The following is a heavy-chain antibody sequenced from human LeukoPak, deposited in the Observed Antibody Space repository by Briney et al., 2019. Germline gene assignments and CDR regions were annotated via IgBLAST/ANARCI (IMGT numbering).Heavy chain of an antibody. CDR2: IRYDGSNK. D-gene: IGHD2-15*01. V-gene: IGHV3-30*02. CDR1: GFTFSSYG. Sequence: GGSLRLSCAASGFTFSSYGMHWVRQAPGKGLEWVAFIRYDGSNKYYADSVKGRFTISRDNSKNTLYLQMNSLRAEDTAVFYCAKGPKGYCSGGSCYYSYHYMDVWGKGTTVTISS. J-gene: IGHJ6*03. CDR3: AKGPKGYCSGGSCYYSYHYMDV.